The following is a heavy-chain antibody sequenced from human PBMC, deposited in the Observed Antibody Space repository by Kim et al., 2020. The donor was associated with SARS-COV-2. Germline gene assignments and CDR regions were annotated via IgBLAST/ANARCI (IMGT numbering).Heavy chain of an antibody. D-gene: IGHD6-13*01. V-gene: IGHV4-59*08. J-gene: IGHJ4*02. CDR3: ARQCKYGSSWYWFDY. Sequence: PSLKSRVTISVDTSKNQFSLKLSSVTAADTAVYYCARQCKYGSSWYWFDYWGQGTLVTVSS.